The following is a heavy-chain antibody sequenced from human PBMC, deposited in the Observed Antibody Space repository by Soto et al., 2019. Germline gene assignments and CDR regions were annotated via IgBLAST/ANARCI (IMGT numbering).Heavy chain of an antibody. Sequence: SQTLSLTCAISGDSVSSNSVGCNWIRQSPSRGLEWLGRTYYRSKWYNDYAVSVKSRTTINPDTSKNQFSLQLNSVTPEDTAVYYCARSSRGGALDIWGQGTMVTVSS. V-gene: IGHV6-1*01. CDR1: GDSVSSNSVG. CDR2: TYYRSKWYN. CDR3: ARSSRGGALDI. D-gene: IGHD3-16*01. J-gene: IGHJ3*02.